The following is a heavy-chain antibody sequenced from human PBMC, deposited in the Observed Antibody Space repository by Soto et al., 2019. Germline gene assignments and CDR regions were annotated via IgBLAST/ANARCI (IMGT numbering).Heavy chain of an antibody. CDR2: ISPNTVAT. Sequence: QVQLAQSGAEVKKPGASVKVSCKAPRYIFTAYFMHWVRQAHGQGLVRMGWISPNTVATHNGLGLLGRVTMTRDTSITTAYMELSSLRSDDTAVYYCATHDPGARFDPWGQGTLVIVSS. J-gene: IGHJ5*02. CDR3: ATHDPGARFDP. CDR1: RYIFTAYF. D-gene: IGHD1-1*01. V-gene: IGHV1-2*02.